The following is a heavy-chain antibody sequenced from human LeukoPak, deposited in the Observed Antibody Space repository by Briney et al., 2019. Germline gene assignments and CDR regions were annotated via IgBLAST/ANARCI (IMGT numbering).Heavy chain of an antibody. CDR2: VSYDGSIT. CDR1: GFTFSSYG. V-gene: IGHV3-30*18. CDR3: AKEGYYYGSGSYYNGDY. Sequence: TGGSLRLSCAASGFTFSSYGMHWVRQAPGKGLEWMALVSYDGSITYYADSVKGRFTISRDNSKNTLYLQMNSLRAEDTAVYYCAKEGYYYGSGSYYNGDYWGQGTLVTVSS. J-gene: IGHJ4*02. D-gene: IGHD3-10*01.